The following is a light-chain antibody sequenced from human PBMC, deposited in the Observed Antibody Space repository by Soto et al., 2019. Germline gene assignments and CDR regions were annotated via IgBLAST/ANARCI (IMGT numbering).Light chain of an antibody. J-gene: IGKJ5*01. V-gene: IGKV3D-20*01. CDR1: QSINSNY. Sequence: EIVLTQSPATLSLSPGERATLSCGASQSINSNYLAWYQQKPGLAPRLVIYDTSRRAPGIPGRLTGSGSGTVFTLTISSLEPEDSAIYYCQQYVSSPTFGQGKRLEIK. CDR3: QQYVSSPT. CDR2: DTS.